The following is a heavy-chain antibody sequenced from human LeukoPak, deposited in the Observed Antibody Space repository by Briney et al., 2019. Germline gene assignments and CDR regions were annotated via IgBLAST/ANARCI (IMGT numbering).Heavy chain of an antibody. CDR2: IYYSGST. J-gene: IGHJ6*02. V-gene: IGHV4-59*06. CDR1: GGSISSYY. CDR3: ARSTVTTFEEGYYYGMDV. Sequence: SETLSLTCTVSGGSISSYYWSWIRQPPGKGLERIGYIYYSGSTYYNPSLKSRVTISVDTSKNQFSLKLSSVTAADTAVYYCARSTVTTFEEGYYYGMDVWGQGTTVTVSS. D-gene: IGHD4-17*01.